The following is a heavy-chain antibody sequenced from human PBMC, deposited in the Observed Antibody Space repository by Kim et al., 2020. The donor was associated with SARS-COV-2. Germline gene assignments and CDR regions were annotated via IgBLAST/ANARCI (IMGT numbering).Heavy chain of an antibody. J-gene: IGHJ4*02. V-gene: IGHV3-66*04. D-gene: IGHD1-26*01. Sequence: GGSLRLSCAASGFTVSSNYMSWVRQAPGKGLEWVSVIYSGGSTYYADSVKGRFTIFRDNTKNKMYLQLISLRAEDTTAYYCARQMGGTGCSYFDYWGQG. CDR2: IYSGGST. CDR3: ARQMGGTGCSYFDY. CDR1: GFTVSSNY.